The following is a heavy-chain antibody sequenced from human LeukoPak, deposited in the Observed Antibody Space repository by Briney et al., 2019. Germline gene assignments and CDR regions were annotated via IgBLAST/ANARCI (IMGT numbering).Heavy chain of an antibody. D-gene: IGHD2-2*03. J-gene: IGHJ4*02. CDR1: GFTFSSYA. CDR3: AKRILDIVVVPASYYFDY. Sequence: GGSLRPSCAASGFTFSSYAMSWVRQAPGKGLEWVSAISGSGGSTYYADSVKGRFTISRDNSKNTLYLQMNSLRAEDTAVYYCAKRILDIVVVPASYYFDYWGQGTLVTVSS. CDR2: ISGSGGST. V-gene: IGHV3-23*01.